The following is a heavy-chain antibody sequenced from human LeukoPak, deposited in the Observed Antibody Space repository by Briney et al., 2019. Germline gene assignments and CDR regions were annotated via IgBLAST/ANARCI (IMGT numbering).Heavy chain of an antibody. Sequence: GGSLRLSCAASGFTFSSHAMSWVRQAPGKGLEWVSAISGSGGSTYYADSVKGRLTITRDNAKNSLYLQMSSLRAEDTAVYYCARTTYGDYWGQGTLVTVSS. J-gene: IGHJ4*02. D-gene: IGHD1-1*01. V-gene: IGHV3-23*01. CDR3: ARTTYGDY. CDR1: GFTFSSHA. CDR2: ISGSGGST.